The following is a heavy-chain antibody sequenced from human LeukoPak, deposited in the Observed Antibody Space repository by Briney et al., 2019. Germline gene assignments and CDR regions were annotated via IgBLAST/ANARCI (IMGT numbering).Heavy chain of an antibody. CDR2: IYYSGST. J-gene: IGHJ4*02. V-gene: IGHV4-39*07. CDR3: ARDKITAMAD. D-gene: IGHD5-18*01. Sequence: SETLSLTCTVSGGSISSSSYYWGWIRQPPGKGLEWIGSIYYSGSTYYNPSLKSRVTISVDTSKNQFSLKLSSVTAADTAAYYCARDKITAMADWGQGTLVTVSS. CDR1: GGSISSSSYY.